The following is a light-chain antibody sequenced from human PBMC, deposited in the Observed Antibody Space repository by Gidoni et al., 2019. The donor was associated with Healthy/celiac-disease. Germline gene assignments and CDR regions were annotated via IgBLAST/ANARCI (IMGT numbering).Light chain of an antibody. CDR1: QSISSW. Sequence: DIQMTQSPSTLSASVGERVTITCRASQSISSWLAWYQQKPGKAPKLLIYKAYSLESGVPSRFSGSGSGTEFTLTISSLQPDDFATYYCXXLFGXGTKLEIK. CDR2: KAY. J-gene: IGKJ2*01. CDR3: XXL. V-gene: IGKV1-5*03.